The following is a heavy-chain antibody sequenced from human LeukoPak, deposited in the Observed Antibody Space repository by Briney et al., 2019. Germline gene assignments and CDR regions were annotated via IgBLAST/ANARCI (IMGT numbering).Heavy chain of an antibody. V-gene: IGHV4-59*01. CDR3: ASLAVAGIWGFDY. CDR1: GGSISSYY. J-gene: IGHJ4*02. CDR2: IYYSGST. Sequence: KTSETLSLTCTVSGGSISSYYWSWIRQPPGKGLEWIGYIYYSGSTNYNPSLKSRVTISVDTSKNQFSLKLSSVTAADTAVYYCASLAVAGIWGFDYWGQGILVTVSS. D-gene: IGHD6-19*01.